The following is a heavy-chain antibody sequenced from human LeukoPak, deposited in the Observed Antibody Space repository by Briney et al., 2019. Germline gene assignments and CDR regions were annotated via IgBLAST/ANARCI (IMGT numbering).Heavy chain of an antibody. D-gene: IGHD2-8*01. CDR2: VSNSGDYI. J-gene: IGHJ4*02. V-gene: IGHV3-21*06. CDR1: GFTFSSYG. Sequence: GGSLRLSCAASGFTFSSYGMHWVRQAPGKGLEWVSSVSNSGDYIHYADSVKGRFTISRDNSKNSLYLQMNSLRAEDTAVYYCARALIGYYFDYWGQGTLVTVSS. CDR3: ARALIGYYFDY.